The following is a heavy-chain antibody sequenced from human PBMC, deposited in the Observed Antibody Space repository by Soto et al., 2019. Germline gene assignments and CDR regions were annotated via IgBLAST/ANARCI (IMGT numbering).Heavy chain of an antibody. CDR3: ARVAVAARPRWYNWFDP. CDR2: MNPNSGET. D-gene: IGHD2-15*01. J-gene: IGHJ5*02. V-gene: IGHV1-8*01. CDR1: GYTFTDYD. Sequence: QEQLVQSGAEVKKPGASVKVSCKTSGYTFTDYDINWVRQATVQGLEWIGWMNPNSGETGYAQKFQGRDTMTRSASLGTAYLELSSLRSEDTAVYYCARVAVAARPRWYNWFDPWGQGTLVSVSS.